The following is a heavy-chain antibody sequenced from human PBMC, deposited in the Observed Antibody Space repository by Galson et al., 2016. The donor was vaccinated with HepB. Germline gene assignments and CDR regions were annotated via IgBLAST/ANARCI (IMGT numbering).Heavy chain of an antibody. D-gene: IGHD1-14*01. Sequence: SVKVSCKASGGTFSSYTITWVRQAHGQGLEWMGGIIPISGITNYAPRFQVRVTISADESTSTVHMEMRSLTLEDTAIYFCATDDHAGHTNWGQGTLVTVSS. CDR3: ATDDHAGHTN. CDR2: IIPISGIT. CDR1: GGTFSSYT. V-gene: IGHV1-69*13. J-gene: IGHJ4*02.